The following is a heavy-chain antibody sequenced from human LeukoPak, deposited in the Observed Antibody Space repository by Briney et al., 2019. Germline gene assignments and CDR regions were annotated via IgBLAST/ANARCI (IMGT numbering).Heavy chain of an antibody. CDR3: ARWGQTSGYYYVDN. J-gene: IGHJ4*02. D-gene: IGHD5-12*01. Sequence: PWWSLRLSCGASGFTLISNWMTWVRQAPGRGLEWVASINQDGSVIYYVDSVKGRFTISRDNARNSLSLQMNSLGVEDTAVYFCARWGQTSGYYYVDNWGQGTLVTVSS. CDR2: INQDGSVI. CDR1: GFTLISNW. V-gene: IGHV3-7*01.